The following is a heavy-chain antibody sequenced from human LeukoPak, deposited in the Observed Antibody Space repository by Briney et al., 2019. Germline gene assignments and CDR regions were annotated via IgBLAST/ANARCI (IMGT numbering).Heavy chain of an antibody. D-gene: IGHD2-15*01. Sequence: SVKVSCKASGYTFTSYGISWVRQAPGQGLEWMGGIIPIFGTANYAQKFQGRVTITADESTSTAYMELSSLRSEDTAVYYCARGAPQGGGGLLAAYYYYMDVWGKGTTVTISS. J-gene: IGHJ6*03. CDR1: GYTFTSYG. CDR2: IIPIFGTA. V-gene: IGHV1-69*13. CDR3: ARGAPQGGGGLLAAYYYYMDV.